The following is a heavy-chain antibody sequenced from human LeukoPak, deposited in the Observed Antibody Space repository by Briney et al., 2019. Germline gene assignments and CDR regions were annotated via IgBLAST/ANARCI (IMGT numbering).Heavy chain of an antibody. CDR3: ARDKAMAFDY. J-gene: IGHJ4*02. Sequence: AAVKVSCQGSRYMFTGYNIHWVRQAPGQGLEGMGWINPNSGGTNYAQKFQGRVTMTGDTSITTAYMELSSLRSDDTAMYYCARDKAMAFDYWGQGTLVTVSS. D-gene: IGHD5-18*01. CDR1: RYMFTGYN. V-gene: IGHV1-2*02. CDR2: INPNSGGT.